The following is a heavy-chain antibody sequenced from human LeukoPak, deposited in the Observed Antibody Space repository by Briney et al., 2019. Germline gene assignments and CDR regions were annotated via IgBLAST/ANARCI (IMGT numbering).Heavy chain of an antibody. V-gene: IGHV3-30*04. D-gene: IGHD2-2*01. CDR1: RFTFRSHA. CDR3: PMDSRLEYCRSDSCSRAYYLDY. Sequence: GGSLRLSCAASRFTFRSHAMHWVRQAPGKGLEWVAVVSFDGNKQYNADSVKGRFTVSRDNSMDTLYRQMDSLRPEDTTVYYFPMDSRLEYCRSDSCSRAYYLDYWGQGTLVTVSS. J-gene: IGHJ4*02. CDR2: VSFDGNKQ.